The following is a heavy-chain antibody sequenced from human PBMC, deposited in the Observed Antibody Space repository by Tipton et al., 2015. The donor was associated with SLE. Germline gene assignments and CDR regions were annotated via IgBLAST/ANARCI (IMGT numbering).Heavy chain of an antibody. CDR3: AREATAMGPFDY. CDR1: GDTVSNFV. CDR2: MSPNAGNT. J-gene: IGHJ4*02. D-gene: IGHD5-18*01. V-gene: IGHV1-8*02. Sequence: QSGAEVKKPGSSVKVSCKASGDTVSNFVLSWVRQATGQGLEWMGWMSPNAGNTVYAQNFQGRVTLTRDTSINTAYMELSSLRSEDTAVYYCAREATAMGPFDYWGQGTLVTVSS.